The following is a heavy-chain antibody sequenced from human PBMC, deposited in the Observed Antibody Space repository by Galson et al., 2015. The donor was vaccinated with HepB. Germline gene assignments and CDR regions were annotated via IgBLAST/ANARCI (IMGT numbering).Heavy chain of an antibody. CDR1: GFTFSNYG. J-gene: IGHJ4*01. CDR3: GRDERRCGSSILSCYPSDY. Sequence: SLRLSCAASGFTFSNYGMHWVRQAPGKGLEWVAVISYDGSNKYYADSVKGRFTISRDNSKNTLYLQMNSLRADDTAVYYCGRDERRCGSSILSCYPSDYWGQGTLVTVSP. CDR2: ISYDGSNK. V-gene: IGHV3-30*03. D-gene: IGHD2-2*01.